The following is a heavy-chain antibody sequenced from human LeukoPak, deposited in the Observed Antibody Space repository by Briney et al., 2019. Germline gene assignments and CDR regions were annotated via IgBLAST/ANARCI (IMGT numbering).Heavy chain of an antibody. V-gene: IGHV7-4-1*02. CDR2: INTNTGNP. D-gene: IGHD3-16*02. CDR3: AREGDYVWGSYRRSLDY. Sequence: ASVKVSCKASGYTFTSYAMNWVRQAPGQGLEWMGWINTNTGNPTYAQGFTGRFVFSLDTSVSTAYLQISSLKAEDTAVYYCAREGDYVWGSYRRSLDYWGQGTLVTVSS. J-gene: IGHJ4*02. CDR1: GYTFTSYA.